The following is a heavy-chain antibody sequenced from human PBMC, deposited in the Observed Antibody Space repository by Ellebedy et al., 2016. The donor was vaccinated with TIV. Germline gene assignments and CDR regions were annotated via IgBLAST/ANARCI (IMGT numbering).Heavy chain of an antibody. D-gene: IGHD1-7*01. CDR3: ARRGYTGTTFDY. J-gene: IGHJ4*02. V-gene: IGHV3-9*01. CDR2: ISWNSGSI. Sequence: SLKISCAASGFTFDDYAMHWVRQAPGKGLEWVSGISWNSGSIGYADSVKGRFTISRDNAKNSLYLQMNSLRAEDTALYYCARRGYTGTTFDYWGQGTLVTVSS. CDR1: GFTFDDYA.